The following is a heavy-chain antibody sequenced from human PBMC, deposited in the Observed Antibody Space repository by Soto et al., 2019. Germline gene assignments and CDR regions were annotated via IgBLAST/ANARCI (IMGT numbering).Heavy chain of an antibody. CDR2: IDPSDSYT. V-gene: IGHV5-10-1*01. J-gene: IGHJ6*02. CDR3: ARHHCSGGSCYFEYYYYYYGMDV. D-gene: IGHD2-15*01. CDR1: GYSFTSYW. Sequence: PGVSLKISCKGSGYSFTSYWISWVRQMPGKGLEWMGRIDPSDSYTNYSPSFQGHVTISADKSISTAYLQWSSLKASDTAMYYCARHHCSGGSCYFEYYYYYYGMDVWGQGTTVTVSS.